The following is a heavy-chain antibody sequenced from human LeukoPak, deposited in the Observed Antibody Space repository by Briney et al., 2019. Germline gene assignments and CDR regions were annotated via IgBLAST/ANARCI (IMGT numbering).Heavy chain of an antibody. J-gene: IGHJ4*02. V-gene: IGHV4-31*03. D-gene: IGHD3-9*01. Sequence: PSQTLSLTCTVSGGSISSGGYYWSWIRQHPGKGLEWIGYIYYSGSTYYNPSLKSRVTISVDTSKNQFSLKLSSVTAADTAVYYCGREGILTGYYHAPFDYWGQGTLVTVSS. CDR1: GGSISSGGYY. CDR3: GREGILTGYYHAPFDY. CDR2: IYYSGST.